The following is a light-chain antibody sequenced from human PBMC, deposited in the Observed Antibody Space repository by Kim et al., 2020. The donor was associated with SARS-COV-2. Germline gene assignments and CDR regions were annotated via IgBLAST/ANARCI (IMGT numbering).Light chain of an antibody. V-gene: IGLV3-1*01. J-gene: IGLJ2*01. CDR2: RDN. CDR3: QVWDNSLVV. Sequence: SYKLTQPPSVSVSPGETATISCTGDNLQFKYVCWYQRTAGHSPVLVLYRDNKRPSGIPERFSGSNSGNTATLTISGTQAMDEADYYCQVWDNSLVVFGAGTRLTVL. CDR1: NLQFKY.